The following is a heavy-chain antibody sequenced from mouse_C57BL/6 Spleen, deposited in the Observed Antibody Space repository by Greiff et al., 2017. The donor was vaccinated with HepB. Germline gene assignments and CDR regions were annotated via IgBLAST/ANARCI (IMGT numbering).Heavy chain of an antibody. D-gene: IGHD2-1*01. CDR1: GFTFSSYA. V-gene: IGHV5-9-1*02. Sequence: EVMLVESGEGLVKPGGSLKLSCAASGFTFSSYAMSWVRQTPEKRLEWVAYISSGGDYIYYADTVKGRFTISRDNARNTLYLQMSSLKSEETAMYYCTRSRGKGKYPYYFDYWGQGTTLTVSS. CDR3: TRSRGKGKYPYYFDY. J-gene: IGHJ2*01. CDR2: ISSGGDYI.